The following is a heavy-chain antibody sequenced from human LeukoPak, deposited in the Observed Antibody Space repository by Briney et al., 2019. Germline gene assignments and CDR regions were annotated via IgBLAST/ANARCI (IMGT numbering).Heavy chain of an antibody. CDR3: TRDYPASFDV. J-gene: IGHJ3*01. V-gene: IGHV3-49*04. Sequence: GSLRLSCTASGFPFGDYAMSWVRQAPGKGLEWLGFIRSTIYGGTTDYAASVKGRFTISRDDSKSIAYLQMNSLKTEDTAMYYCTRDYPASFDVWGQGTLVTVSS. CDR1: GFPFGDYA. CDR2: IRSTIYGGTT.